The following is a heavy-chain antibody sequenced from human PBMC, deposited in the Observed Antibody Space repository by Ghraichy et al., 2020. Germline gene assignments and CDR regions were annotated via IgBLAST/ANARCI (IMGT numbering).Heavy chain of an antibody. V-gene: IGHV4-61*01. J-gene: IGHJ4*02. CDR1: GGSVSSGSYY. CDR2: IYYSGST. Sequence: SETLSLTCTVSGGSVSSGSYYWSWIRQPPGKGLEWIGYIYYSGSTNYNPSLKSRVTISVDTSKNQFSLKLSSVTAADTAVYYCATSKYYGDYVDYWGQGTLVTVSS. CDR3: ATSKYYGDYVDY. D-gene: IGHD4-17*01.